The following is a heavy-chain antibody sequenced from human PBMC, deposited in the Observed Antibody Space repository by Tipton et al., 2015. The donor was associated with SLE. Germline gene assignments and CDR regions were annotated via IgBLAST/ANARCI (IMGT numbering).Heavy chain of an antibody. D-gene: IGHD2-2*01. CDR3: ARTMPLNGFDV. CDR2: IYVTRGT. J-gene: IGHJ3*01. Sequence: TLSLTCAVCGGSISSYYWSWVRQAAGKGLEWIGRIYVTRGTDYNPSLKSRVTISLDTSKNQFSLKLSSVTAADTAVYYCARTMPLNGFDVWGQGTMVTVSS. V-gene: IGHV4-4*07. CDR1: GGSISSYY.